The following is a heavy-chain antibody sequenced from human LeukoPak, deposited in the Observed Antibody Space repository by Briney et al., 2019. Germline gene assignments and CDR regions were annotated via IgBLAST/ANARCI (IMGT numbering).Heavy chain of an antibody. CDR2: IYHSGST. V-gene: IGHV4-39*07. CDR1: GGSISSSSYY. Sequence: SETLSLTCTVSGGSISSSSYYWGWIRQPPGKGLEWIGSIYHSGSTYYNPSLKSRVTISVDRSKNQFSLKLSSVTAADTAVYYCARDSVSYGDYFDYWGQGTLVTVSS. CDR3: ARDSVSYGDYFDY. J-gene: IGHJ4*02. D-gene: IGHD5-18*01.